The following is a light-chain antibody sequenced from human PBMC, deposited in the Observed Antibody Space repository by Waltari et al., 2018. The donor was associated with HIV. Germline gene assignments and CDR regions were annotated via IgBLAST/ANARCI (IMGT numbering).Light chain of an antibody. J-gene: IGLJ2*01. CDR2: EVG. CDR1: SSDVGGYNL. CDR3: CAYAGSTTYVI. V-gene: IGLV2-23*02. Sequence: QSALPQPASVSGSPGQSITISCTGTSSDVGGYNLVSWYQQHPGKAPKLMIYEVGKRPSGVSNRFSGSKSGNTASLTISGLQAEDEADYYCCAYAGSTTYVIFGGGTKLTVL.